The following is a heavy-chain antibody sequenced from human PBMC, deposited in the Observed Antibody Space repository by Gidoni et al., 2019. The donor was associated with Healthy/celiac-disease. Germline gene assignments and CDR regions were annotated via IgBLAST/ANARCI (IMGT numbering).Heavy chain of an antibody. J-gene: IGHJ1*01. CDR2: ISSSGSTI. CDR3: ARVQHYYDSSGYHPGH. V-gene: IGHV3-48*03. Sequence: EVQLVESGGGLVQPGGSLRLSWAASGFTFSSYEMNWVRQAPGKGLEWVSYISSSGSTIYYADSVKGRFTISRDNAKNSLYLQMNSLRAEDTAVYYCARVQHYYDSSGYHPGHWGQGTLVTVSS. CDR1: GFTFSSYE. D-gene: IGHD3-22*01.